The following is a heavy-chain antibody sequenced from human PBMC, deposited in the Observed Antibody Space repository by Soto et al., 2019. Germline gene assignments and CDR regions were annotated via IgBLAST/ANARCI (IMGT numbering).Heavy chain of an antibody. CDR3: AKVAWREQLLVRTPPDY. D-gene: IGHD6-13*01. CDR2: ISGSGGST. Sequence: SRRLSCAASGFTFSSYAMSWVRQAPGKGLEWVSAISGSGGSTYYADSVKGRFTISRDNSKNTLYLQMNSLRAEDTAVYYCAKVAWREQLLVRTPPDYWGQGTLVSVSA. CDR1: GFTFSSYA. J-gene: IGHJ4*02. V-gene: IGHV3-23*01.